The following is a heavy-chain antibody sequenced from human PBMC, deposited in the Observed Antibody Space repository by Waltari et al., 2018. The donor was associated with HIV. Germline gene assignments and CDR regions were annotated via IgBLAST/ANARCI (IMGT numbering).Heavy chain of an antibody. V-gene: IGHV3-53*01. J-gene: IGHJ6*02. CDR2: RCMECWL. CDR3: ARMKRSYGSRQARYFYIGMDV. D-gene: IGHD3-10*01. Sequence: EVQLVESGGGLVQPGGSLRLSCAASGFSVSDNYMSWVRLAPGKGLHRVSVRCMECWLQYIDSVEGRLTSFRNNSKNALDVQMNILRVDDTAVYYCARMKRSYGSRQARYFYIGMDVWGQGTTVIVSS. CDR1: GFSVSDNY.